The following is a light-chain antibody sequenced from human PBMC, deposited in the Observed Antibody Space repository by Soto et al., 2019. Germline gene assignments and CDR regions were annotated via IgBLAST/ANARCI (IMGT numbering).Light chain of an antibody. V-gene: IGKV1-39*01. Sequence: DIQMTQSPSSLAASVGDRATIPCRASQTINKYLDWYQQKSGKAPKLLIYSTSRLGGGVPSRFSGSGSGTDFTLTINSLQPEDFATYYCQQSYFTPITFGQGTRLEIK. CDR3: QQSYFTPIT. CDR2: STS. J-gene: IGKJ5*01. CDR1: QTINKY.